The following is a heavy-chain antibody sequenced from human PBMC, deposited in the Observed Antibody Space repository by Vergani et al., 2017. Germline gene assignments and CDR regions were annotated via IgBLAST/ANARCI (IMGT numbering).Heavy chain of an antibody. CDR2: IWYDGSNK. J-gene: IGHJ4*02. D-gene: IGHD2-2*01. CDR3: ARDGSTNSNFDY. V-gene: IGHV3-33*01. Sequence: QVQLVESGGGVVQPGRSLRLSCAASGFTFSSYGMHWVRQAPGKGLEWVAVIWYDGSNKYYADSVKGRFTISRDNSKNTLYLQMNSLRAEDTAVYYCARDGSTNSNFDYWGQGTLVTVSS. CDR1: GFTFSSYG.